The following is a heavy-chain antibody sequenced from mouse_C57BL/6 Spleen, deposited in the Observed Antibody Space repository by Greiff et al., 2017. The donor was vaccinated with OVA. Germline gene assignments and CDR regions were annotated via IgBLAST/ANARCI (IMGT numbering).Heavy chain of an antibody. CDR2: IYPGDGDT. CDR1: GYAFSSYW. Sequence: QVQLKQSGAELVKPGASVKISCKASGYAFSSYWMNWVKQRPGKGLEWIGQIYPGDGDTNYNGKFKGKATLTADKSSSTAYMQLSSLTSEDSAVYFCARWGMDYDYGRLYAMDYWGQGTSVTVSS. CDR3: ARWGMDYDYGRLYAMDY. D-gene: IGHD2-4*01. J-gene: IGHJ4*01. V-gene: IGHV1-80*01.